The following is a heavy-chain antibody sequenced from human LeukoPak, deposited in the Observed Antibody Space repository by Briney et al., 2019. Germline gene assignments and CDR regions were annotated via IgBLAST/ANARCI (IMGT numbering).Heavy chain of an antibody. D-gene: IGHD3-10*01. CDR2: ISYDGSNK. CDR1: GFTFSSYA. V-gene: IGHV3-30-3*01. CDR3: ARDFHGSGSYPWFDP. J-gene: IGHJ5*02. Sequence: GGSLRLSCAASGFTFSSYAMHWVRQAPGKGLEWVAVISYDGSNKYYADSVKGRFTISRDNSKNTLYLQMNSPRAEDTAVYYCARDFHGSGSYPWFDPWGQGTLVTVSS.